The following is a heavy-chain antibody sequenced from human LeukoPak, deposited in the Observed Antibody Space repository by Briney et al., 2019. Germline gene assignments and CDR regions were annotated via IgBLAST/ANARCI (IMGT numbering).Heavy chain of an antibody. CDR3: ASAVDSGYDSFWFDP. CDR2: IIPILGIA. CDR1: GYTFTGYY. Sequence: GASVKVSCKASGYTFTGYYMHWVRQAPGQGLEWMGRIIPILGIANYAQKFQGRVTITADKSTSTAYMELSSLRSEDTAVYYCASAVDSGYDSFWFDPWGQGTLVTVSS. D-gene: IGHD5-12*01. J-gene: IGHJ5*02. V-gene: IGHV1-69*02.